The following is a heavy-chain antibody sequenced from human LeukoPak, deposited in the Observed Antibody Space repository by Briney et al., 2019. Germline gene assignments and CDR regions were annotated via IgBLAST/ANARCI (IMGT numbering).Heavy chain of an antibody. Sequence: GGSLRLSCAASGFTFSSYWMHWVRQAPGKGLVWVARINDDGSYTAYADSVKGRFTISRDNAKNTLYLQMDSLRVEDAAQYYCAREIRAPGKTLEYWGQGTLATVSS. CDR1: GFTFSSYW. D-gene: IGHD3-10*01. V-gene: IGHV3-74*01. CDR3: AREIRAPGKTLEY. J-gene: IGHJ4*02. CDR2: INDDGSYT.